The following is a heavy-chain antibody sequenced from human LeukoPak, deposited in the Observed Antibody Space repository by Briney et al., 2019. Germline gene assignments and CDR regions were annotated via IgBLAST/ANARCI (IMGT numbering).Heavy chain of an antibody. CDR3: ARHRPEWGSFDY. V-gene: IGHV4-39*01. CDR2: IYYSGST. D-gene: IGHD3-3*01. J-gene: IGHJ4*02. CDR1: GGSISSSSYY. Sequence: PSETLSLTCTVSGGSISSSSYYWGWIRQPPGKGLEWIGSIYYSGSTYYNPSLKSRVTMSVDTSKNQFSLKLSSVTAADTAVYYCARHRPEWGSFDYWGQGTLVTVSS.